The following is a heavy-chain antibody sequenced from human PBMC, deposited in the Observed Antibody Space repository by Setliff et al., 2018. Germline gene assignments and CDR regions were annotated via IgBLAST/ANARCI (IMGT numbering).Heavy chain of an antibody. CDR2: ISGSGGST. J-gene: IGHJ3*01. D-gene: IGHD1-26*01. Sequence: ETLSLTCTGSGGSISSSDYYWGWLRQAPGKGLEWVSAISGSGGSTYYADSVKGRFTISRDNSKNTLYLQMNSLRAEDTAVYYCARDWAPFGSYYPRLPFDFWGQGTMVTVS. V-gene: IGHV3-23*01. CDR3: ARDWAPFGSYYPRLPFDF. CDR1: GGSISSSDYY.